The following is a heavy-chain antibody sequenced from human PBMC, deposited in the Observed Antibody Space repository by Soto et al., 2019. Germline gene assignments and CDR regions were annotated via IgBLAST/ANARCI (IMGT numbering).Heavy chain of an antibody. CDR3: AHRAGLQGNWNGGYFDF. D-gene: IGHD1-1*01. CDR2: IYWDDDK. Sequence: QITLKESGPTRVKSTQTLTLTCTFSGFSLSTSGVGVGWIRQPPGKALERLALIYWDDDKRYSPSLKTRLIITNDTSKNQVVLTMTNMDPVDTATYYCAHRAGLQGNWNGGYFDFWGQGALVTVSS. V-gene: IGHV2-5*02. CDR1: GFSLSTSGVG. J-gene: IGHJ4*02.